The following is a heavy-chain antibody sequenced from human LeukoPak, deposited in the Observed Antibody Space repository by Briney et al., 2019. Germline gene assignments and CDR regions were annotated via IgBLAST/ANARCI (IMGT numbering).Heavy chain of an antibody. V-gene: IGHV4-59*08. J-gene: IGHJ4*02. CDR3: TRGLGGSRSLPEH. CDR1: GGSISSSY. CDR2: FYYRGST. D-gene: IGHD6-6*01. Sequence: SETLSLTCSVSGGSISSSYWNWIRQPPGRGLEWIGYFYYRGSTNYNHSLNSRVTISVDTSKNQFSLKLNSVTAADTAVYYCTRGLGGSRSLPEHWGQGTLVSVST.